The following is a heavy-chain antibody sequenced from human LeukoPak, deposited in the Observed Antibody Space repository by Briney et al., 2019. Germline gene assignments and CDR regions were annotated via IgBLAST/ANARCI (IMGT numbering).Heavy chain of an antibody. CDR3: ARSSLYHYGSGSSRELRWFDP. V-gene: IGHV4-31*03. CDR2: IYYSGST. CDR1: GGSISSGGYY. J-gene: IGHJ5*02. Sequence: SETLSLTCTVSGGSISSGGYYWSWIRQHPGKGLEWIGYIYYSGSTYYNPSLKSRVTISVDTSKNQFSLKLSSVTAADTAVYYCARSSLYHYGSGSSRELRWFDPWGQGILVTVSS. D-gene: IGHD3-10*01.